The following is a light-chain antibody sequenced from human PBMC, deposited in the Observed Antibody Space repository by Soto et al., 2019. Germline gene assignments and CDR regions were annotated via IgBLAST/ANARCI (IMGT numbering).Light chain of an antibody. J-gene: IGKJ1*01. CDR1: QSITSY. CDR2: AAS. Sequence: DIQMTQSPSSLSASVGDKVTITCRASQSITSYLNWYQQKPGKAPQLLIYAASSLQSGVPSRFSGSGSGTDSTIQISSLQTEHVQTYFCQQSYTTPWTXCQGTKV. CDR3: QQSYTTPWT. V-gene: IGKV1-39*01.